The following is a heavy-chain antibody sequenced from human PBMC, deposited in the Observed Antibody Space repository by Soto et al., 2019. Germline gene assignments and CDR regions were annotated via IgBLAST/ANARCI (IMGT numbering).Heavy chain of an antibody. CDR1: GFTFSNFA. V-gene: IGHV3-23*01. CDR2: ISGSGGST. J-gene: IGHJ4*02. CDR3: AKSEIIHSWGNGPDY. Sequence: PGGSLRLSCAASGFTFSNFAMNWVRQAPGKGLEWVSAISGSGGSTYYADSVKGRFTISRDNSENTLYLQMSGLKVEDTAVYYCAKSEIIHSWGNGPDYWGQGTLVTVSS. D-gene: IGHD3-16*01.